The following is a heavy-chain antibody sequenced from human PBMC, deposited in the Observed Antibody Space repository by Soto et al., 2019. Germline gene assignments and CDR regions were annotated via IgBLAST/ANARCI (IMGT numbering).Heavy chain of an antibody. CDR1: GFDFTNSW. J-gene: IGHJ4*02. D-gene: IGHD5-12*01. CDR3: TRDQRYSSAV. CDR2: VNSDGSIT. V-gene: IGHV3-74*01. Sequence: EVQLVESGGGLVQPGGSLRLSCADSGFDFTNSWMHWVRQAPGMGLVWVSHVNSDGSITTYADSVRGRFTISRDNAKNTVYLQMNSLRVEDTAVYYCTRDQRYSSAVWGQGALITVSS.